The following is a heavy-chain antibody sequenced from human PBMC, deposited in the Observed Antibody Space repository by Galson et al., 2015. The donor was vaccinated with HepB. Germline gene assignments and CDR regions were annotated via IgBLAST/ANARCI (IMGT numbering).Heavy chain of an antibody. J-gene: IGHJ3*02. D-gene: IGHD3-3*01. Sequence: SVKVSCKASGYTFTSFGINWVRQAPGQGLEWMGWISVYNGSPKYVQKFQGRVTMTADISTSTAYMELRGLGSDDTAVYYCARGGFSPEKDVFDSWGQGTMVTVS. CDR3: ARGGFSPEKDVFDS. CDR2: ISVYNGSP. V-gene: IGHV1-18*04. CDR1: GYTFTSFG.